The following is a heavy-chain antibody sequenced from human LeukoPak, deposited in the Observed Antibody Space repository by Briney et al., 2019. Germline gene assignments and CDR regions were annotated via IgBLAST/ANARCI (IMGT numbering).Heavy chain of an antibody. CDR3: VRAGFIVGERSARIGDRGPYYY. J-gene: IGHJ4*02. CDR2: IKKDGSEK. V-gene: IGHV3-7*03. D-gene: IGHD2-15*01. CDR1: GFTQCSYL. Sequence: GGSLRLSCALSGFTQCSYLTSGRRQAPGKGLEWVANIKKDGSEKDYVESVKGRFTISRDNAKNSLYLQMNSLTVDDTAVYYCVRAGFIVGERSARIGDRGPYYYWGQGTLVTVSS.